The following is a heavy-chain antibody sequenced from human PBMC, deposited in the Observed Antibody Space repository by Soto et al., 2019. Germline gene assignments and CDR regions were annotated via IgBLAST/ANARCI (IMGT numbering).Heavy chain of an antibody. D-gene: IGHD6-19*01. CDR2: ISGSGGST. V-gene: IGHV3-23*01. J-gene: IGHJ4*02. Sequence: EVQLLESGGGLVQPVGYLRLSCAASGFTFSSYAMSWVRQAPGKGLEWVSAISGSGGSTYYADSVKGRFTISRDNSKNTLYLQMNSLRDEDTDVYYCAKEEEHSSGWANFDYWGQGTLVTFSS. CDR3: AKEEEHSSGWANFDY. CDR1: GFTFSSYA.